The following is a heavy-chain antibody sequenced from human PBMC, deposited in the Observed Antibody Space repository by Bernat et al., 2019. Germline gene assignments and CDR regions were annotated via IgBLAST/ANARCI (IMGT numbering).Heavy chain of an antibody. J-gene: IGHJ4*02. CDR2: IKSKTDGGTT. CDR3: TTLRERGSYYGHYFDY. Sequence: EVQLVESGGGLVKPGGSLRLSCAASGFTFSNAWMSWVRQAPGKGLEWVGRIKSKTDGGTTDYAAPVKGRFTISRDDSKNTLYLQMNSLKTEDTAGYYCTTLRERGSYYGHYFDYWGQGTLVTVSS. CDR1: GFTFSNAW. D-gene: IGHD1-26*01. V-gene: IGHV3-15*01.